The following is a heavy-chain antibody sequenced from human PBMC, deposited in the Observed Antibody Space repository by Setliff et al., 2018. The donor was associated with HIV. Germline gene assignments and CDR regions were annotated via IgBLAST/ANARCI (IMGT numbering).Heavy chain of an antibody. CDR2: IYTSGIT. Sequence: KPSETLSLTCTVSGGSISSYYWGWIRLPPGKGLEWIGYIYTSGITNYNPSLKSRVTMSVDTSKNQFSLKLSSVTAADTAVYYCARDYSGWYYFDCWGQGTLVTVSS. D-gene: IGHD6-19*01. J-gene: IGHJ4*02. CDR1: GGSISSYY. V-gene: IGHV4-4*08. CDR3: ARDYSGWYYFDC.